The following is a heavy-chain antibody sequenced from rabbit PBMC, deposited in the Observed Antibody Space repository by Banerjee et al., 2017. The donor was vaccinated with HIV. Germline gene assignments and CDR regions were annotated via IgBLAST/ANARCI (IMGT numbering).Heavy chain of an antibody. Sequence: FSSYGVSWVRQAPGKGLEWIGYIDPVFGSTYYASWVNGRFTISSHNAQNTLYLQLNSLTAADTATYFCVRGGDRYAGYAGYGYASLWGPGTLVTVS. CDR1: FSSYG. D-gene: IGHD6-1*01. V-gene: IGHV1S7*01. CDR2: IDPVFGST. CDR3: VRGGDRYAGYAGYGYASL. J-gene: IGHJ4*01.